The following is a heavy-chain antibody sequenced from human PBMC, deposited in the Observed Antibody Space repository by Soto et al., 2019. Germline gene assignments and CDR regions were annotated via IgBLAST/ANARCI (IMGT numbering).Heavy chain of an antibody. CDR2: IYYSGST. D-gene: IGHD4-17*01. CDR1: GDSISSGGYY. CDR3: ARDSRLRRAFDI. V-gene: IGHV4-31*03. J-gene: IGHJ3*02. Sequence: PSETLSLTCTVSGDSISSGGYYWSWIRQHPGKGLEWIGYIYYSGSTYYNPSLKSRVTISVDTSKNQFSLKLSSVTAADTAVYYCARDSRLRRAFDIWGQGTMVTVSS.